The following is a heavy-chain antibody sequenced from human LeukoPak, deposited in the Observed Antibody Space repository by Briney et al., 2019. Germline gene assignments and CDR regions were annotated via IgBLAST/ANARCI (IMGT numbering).Heavy chain of an antibody. CDR1: GFTVGNNH. Sequence: GGSLRLSCAASGFTVGNNHMNWVRQAPGKGLEWVSLIYSGGNTQYADSVKGRFIIFRDSSKNTLYLQMNSLRVEDTAVYYCAKDGRQWLVRGPSDYWGQGTLVTVSS. V-gene: IGHV3-66*01. CDR2: IYSGGNT. D-gene: IGHD6-19*01. CDR3: AKDGRQWLVRGPSDY. J-gene: IGHJ4*02.